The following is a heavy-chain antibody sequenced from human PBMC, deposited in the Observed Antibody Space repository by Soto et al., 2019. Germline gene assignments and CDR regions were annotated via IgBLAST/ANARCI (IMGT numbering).Heavy chain of an antibody. CDR1: GYTFTSYG. CDR2: ISAYNGNT. CDR3: ARGSSSTGYYYYGMDV. J-gene: IGHJ6*02. D-gene: IGHD6-13*01. V-gene: IGHV1-18*04. Sequence: GASVKVSCKASGYTFTSYGISWVRQAPGQGLEWMGWISAYNGNTNYAQKLQGRVTMTTDTSTSTAYMELRSLRSDDTAVYYCARGSSSTGYYYYGMDVCGQGTTVTVSS.